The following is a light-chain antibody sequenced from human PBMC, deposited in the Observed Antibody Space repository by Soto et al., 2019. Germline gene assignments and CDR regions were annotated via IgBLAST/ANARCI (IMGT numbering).Light chain of an antibody. Sequence: DIQMTQSPYTLSASVGDRVTITCRARQSISSWLAWYQQKPGKAPKLLIYKASSLESGAPSRFSGSGSGTEFTLTISSLQPDDFATYYCQQYNSYWTFGQGTKVDIK. V-gene: IGKV1-5*03. CDR3: QQYNSYWT. CDR1: QSISSW. J-gene: IGKJ1*01. CDR2: KAS.